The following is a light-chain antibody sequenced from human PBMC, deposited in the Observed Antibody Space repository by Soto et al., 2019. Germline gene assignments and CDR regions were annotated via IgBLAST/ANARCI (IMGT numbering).Light chain of an antibody. CDR1: QSVRSN. J-gene: IGKJ1*01. V-gene: IGKV3-15*01. CDR2: DAS. CDR3: QQYNYWPPWT. Sequence: EIVMTQSPVTLSVSPWERATRAVTASQSVRSNLAWYQQKPGQAPRLLMYDASTRATGIPARFSGSGSGTEFTLTISSLQSEDFAVYYCQQYNYWPPWTFGQGTKWIS.